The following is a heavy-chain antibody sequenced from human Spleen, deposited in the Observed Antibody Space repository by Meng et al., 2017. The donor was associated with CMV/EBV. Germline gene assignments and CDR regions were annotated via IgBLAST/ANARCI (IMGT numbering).Heavy chain of an antibody. CDR3: ARIRDDFWSGYFDY. Sequence: VSGGSISSSSYYWGWIRQPPGKGLEWIGSIYYSGSTYYNPSLKSRVTISVDTSKNQFSLKLSSVTAADTAVYYCARIRDDFWSGYFDYWGQGTLVTVSS. D-gene: IGHD3-3*01. CDR2: IYYSGST. CDR1: GGSISSSSYY. V-gene: IGHV4-39*07. J-gene: IGHJ4*02.